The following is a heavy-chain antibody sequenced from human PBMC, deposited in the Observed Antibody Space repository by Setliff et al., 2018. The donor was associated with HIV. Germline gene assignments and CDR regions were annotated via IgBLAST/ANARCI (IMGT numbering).Heavy chain of an antibody. CDR1: GYTFTNYA. Sequence: ASVKVSCKASGYTFTNYAMHWVRQAPGQSLEWMGWINAGNGNTKYSQKFQGRVTITADESTSTAYMELRSLRFDDTAVYFCARGVSQAYTYGSGAYYYFDFWGLGTLVTVSS. CDR3: ARGVSQAYTYGSGAYYYFDF. V-gene: IGHV1-3*01. J-gene: IGHJ4*02. CDR2: INAGNGNT. D-gene: IGHD6-19*01.